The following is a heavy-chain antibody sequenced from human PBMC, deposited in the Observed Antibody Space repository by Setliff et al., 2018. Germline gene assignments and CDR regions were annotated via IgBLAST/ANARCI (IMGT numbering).Heavy chain of an antibody. D-gene: IGHD6-19*01. CDR2: IYIGGSA. J-gene: IGHJ6*03. CDR1: GGSISSHY. Sequence: PSETLSLTCSVSGGSISSHYWSWIRQPPGKGLEWIGYIYIGGSANYNPSLKSRVTMSIDTSKNQFSLKLNSVTAADMAVYYCAREQWLDPPGYYYMDVWAKGTTVTVSS. V-gene: IGHV4-59*11. CDR3: AREQWLDPPGYYYMDV.